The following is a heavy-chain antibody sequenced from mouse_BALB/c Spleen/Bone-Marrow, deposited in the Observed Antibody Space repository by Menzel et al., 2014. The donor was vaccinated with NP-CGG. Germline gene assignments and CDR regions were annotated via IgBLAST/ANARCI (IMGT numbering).Heavy chain of an antibody. CDR3: VRGGNVRFDY. CDR1: GYAFSSYW. CDR2: IYPGDGDI. D-gene: IGHD1-1*02. Sequence: VQLHQSGPELVKPGASVKISCKASGYAFSSYWMNWVKQRPGQGLEWIGRIYPGDGDINYNGNFKGKATLTADKSSSTAYMQLSGQASVDSAVYFWVRGGNVRFDYWGQGTTLTVSS. V-gene: IGHV1-82*01. J-gene: IGHJ2*01.